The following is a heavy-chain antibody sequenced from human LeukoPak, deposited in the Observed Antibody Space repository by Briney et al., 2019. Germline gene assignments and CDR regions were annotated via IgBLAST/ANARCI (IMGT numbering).Heavy chain of an antibody. CDR3: ARGLLWFGELIYYYYGMDV. D-gene: IGHD3-10*01. CDR1: GGSFSGYY. J-gene: IGHJ6*02. Sequence: SETLSFTCAVYGGSFSGYYWSWIRQPPGKGLEWIGEINHSGSTNYNPSLKSRVTISVDTSKNQFSLKLSSVTAADTAVYYCARGLLWFGELIYYYYGMDVWGQGTTVTVSS. V-gene: IGHV4-34*01. CDR2: INHSGST.